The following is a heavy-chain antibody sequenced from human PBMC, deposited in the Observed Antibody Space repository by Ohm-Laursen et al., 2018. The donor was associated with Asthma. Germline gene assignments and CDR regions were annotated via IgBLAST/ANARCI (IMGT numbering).Heavy chain of an antibody. CDR2: IKEDGSEE. Sequence: GSLRLSCAASGFTFDTYAMNWVRQAPGKGPEWVAHIKEDGSEESYLAPVKGRFTISRDNAKNSLYLQMNNLRAEDAAIYYCAREWGGMDVWGQGTTVTVSS. CDR3: AREWGGMDV. V-gene: IGHV3-7*01. D-gene: IGHD3-16*01. J-gene: IGHJ6*02. CDR1: GFTFDTYA.